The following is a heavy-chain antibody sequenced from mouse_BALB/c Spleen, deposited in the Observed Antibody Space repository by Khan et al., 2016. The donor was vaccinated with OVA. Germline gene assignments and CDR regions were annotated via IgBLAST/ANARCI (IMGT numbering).Heavy chain of an antibody. D-gene: IGHD2-2*01. CDR3: TRSGYGSFAY. CDR2: INPSNGGN. V-gene: IGHV1S81*02. Sequence: QVQLKESGAELVKTGASVKLSCKASGYTFNSYYMYWVKQRPGQGLEWIGEINPSNGGNNFNDKFKSKATLTVDKSSYTAYMQLSSLTSEDSAVYYCTRSGYGSFAYWGQGTLVTVSA. CDR1: GYTFNSYY. J-gene: IGHJ3*01.